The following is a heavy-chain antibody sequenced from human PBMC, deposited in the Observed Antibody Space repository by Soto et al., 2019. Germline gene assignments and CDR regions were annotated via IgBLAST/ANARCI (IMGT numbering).Heavy chain of an antibody. J-gene: IGHJ6*02. Sequence: SETLSLTCTVSGGSISSSSYYWGWIRQPPGKGLEWIGSIYYSGSTYYNPSLKSRVTISVDTSKNQFSLKLSSVTAADTAVYYCASGLHPMVRGVITLEEPYYYYYGMDVWGQGTTVTVSS. CDR2: IYYSGST. V-gene: IGHV4-39*01. CDR3: ASGLHPMVRGVITLEEPYYYYYGMDV. CDR1: GGSISSSSYY. D-gene: IGHD3-10*01.